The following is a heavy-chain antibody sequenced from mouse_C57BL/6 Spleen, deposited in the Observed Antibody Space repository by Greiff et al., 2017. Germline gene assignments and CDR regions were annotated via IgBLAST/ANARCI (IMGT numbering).Heavy chain of an antibody. Sequence: VQLQQSGPELVKPGASMKISCKASGYAFSSSWMNWVKQRPGKGLEWIGRIYPGAGDTNYNGKFKGKATLTADKSSSTAYMQLSSLTSEDSAVXFCARCYCGSSYYAMDYWGQGTSVTVSS. CDR1: GYAFSSSW. J-gene: IGHJ4*01. V-gene: IGHV1-82*01. CDR3: ARCYCGSSYYAMDY. CDR2: IYPGAGDT. D-gene: IGHD1-1*01.